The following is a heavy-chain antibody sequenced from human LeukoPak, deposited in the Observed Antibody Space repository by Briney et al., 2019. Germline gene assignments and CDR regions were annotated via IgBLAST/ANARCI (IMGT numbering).Heavy chain of an antibody. D-gene: IGHD2-15*01. CDR1: GFTFSSYG. V-gene: IGHV3-33*06. J-gene: IGHJ1*01. CDR3: AKSAVDIVVVVAAYKEYFQH. CDR2: IWYDGNNK. Sequence: PGRSLRLSCAASGFTFSSYGMHWVRQAPGKGLEWVAVIWYDGNNKYYADSVKGRFTISRDNSKNTLYLQMNSLRAEDTAVYYCAKSAVDIVVVVAAYKEYFQHWGQGTLVTVSS.